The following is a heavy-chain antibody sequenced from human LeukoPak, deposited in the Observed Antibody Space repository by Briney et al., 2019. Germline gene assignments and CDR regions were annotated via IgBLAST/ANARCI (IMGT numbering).Heavy chain of an antibody. CDR1: GYSFTSYS. V-gene: IGHV5-51*01. D-gene: IGHD5-24*01. Sequence: GESLKISCKGSGYSFTSYSIGWVRQMPGKGLEWMGIIYPGDSDTRYTPSFQGQVTISAGKSVSTAYLQWSSLKASDTAMYYCARQSMGGTHGYSPFDYWGQGSLVTVSS. J-gene: IGHJ4*02. CDR3: ARQSMGGTHGYSPFDY. CDR2: IYPGDSDT.